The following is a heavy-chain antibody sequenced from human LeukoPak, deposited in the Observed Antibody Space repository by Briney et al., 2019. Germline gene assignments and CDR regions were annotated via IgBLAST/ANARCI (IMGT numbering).Heavy chain of an antibody. CDR3: ARILAQYSRSFPDY. CDR2: ISTSGSI. J-gene: IGHJ4*02. V-gene: IGHV4-4*07. CDR1: GGSIRNYF. D-gene: IGHD6-13*01. Sequence: KPSESLSLTCSVSGGSIRNYFWCWIRQPAGTGLEWIGRISTSGSIDYKPSLRSRVTMSVATSRNQFSVKLTSGTAADAAVYHCARILAQYSRSFPDYWGQGTLVTVSS.